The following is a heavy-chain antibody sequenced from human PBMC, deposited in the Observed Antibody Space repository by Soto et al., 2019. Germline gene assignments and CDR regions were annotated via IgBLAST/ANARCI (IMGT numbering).Heavy chain of an antibody. D-gene: IGHD5-12*01. V-gene: IGHV3-30*04. CDR3: AREADIVPTLDH. CDR2: ISLDGRRI. J-gene: IGHJ4*02. CDR1: GFTFNSYN. Sequence: QVQMMESGGGVVQPAGSLRLSCTTSGFTFNSYNVHWVRQAPGKGLEWVAVISLDGRRISYADSVKGRFTISRDNSENTVHLQMSRRRVDDTAVYFCAREADIVPTLDHWGQGTRVTVSS.